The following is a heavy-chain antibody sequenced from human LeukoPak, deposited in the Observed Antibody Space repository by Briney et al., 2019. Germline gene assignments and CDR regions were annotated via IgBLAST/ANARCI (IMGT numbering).Heavy chain of an antibody. V-gene: IGHV4-59*01. J-gene: IGHJ5*02. D-gene: IGHD1-1*01. CDR1: GGSISSYY. CDR2: ISYSGST. Sequence: SQTLSLTCTVSGGSISSYYWSWIRQLPGKGLEWIGYISYSGSTNFNPSLKSRVTISVDTSKNQFSLKLSSVTAADTAVYYCAREGTAGTNLNWFDPWGQGTLVTVSS. CDR3: AREGTAGTNLNWFDP.